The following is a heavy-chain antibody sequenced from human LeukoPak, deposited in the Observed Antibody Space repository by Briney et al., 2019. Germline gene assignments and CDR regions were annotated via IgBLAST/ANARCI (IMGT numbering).Heavy chain of an antibody. Sequence: GESLKISCRGSGYTFSGYWIAWVRQMPGKGLEWMGIIFPDDSDTTCSPSFQGQVTMSADKSISTAYLQWSSLKASDTAMYYCARQNRYCSSTNCYGDLDYWGQGSLVTVSS. V-gene: IGHV5-51*01. CDR1: GYTFSGYW. J-gene: IGHJ4*02. D-gene: IGHD2-2*01. CDR3: ARQNRYCSSTNCYGDLDY. CDR2: IFPDDSDT.